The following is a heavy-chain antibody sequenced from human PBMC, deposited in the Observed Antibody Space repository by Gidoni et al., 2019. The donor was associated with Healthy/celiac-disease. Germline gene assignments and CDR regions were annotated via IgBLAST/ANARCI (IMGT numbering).Heavy chain of an antibody. CDR2: RYYSGRT. V-gene: IGHV4-39*01. D-gene: IGHD2-15*01. CDR1: GGSISSSSDY. J-gene: IGHJ4*02. Sequence: HLQLQESGPALVKPSETLSPTCLVSGGSISSSSDYWGWIRQPPGKGLELIGSRYYSGRTYYNPTLKSRVTISVDTSKNQFSLKLSAVTAADTAVYYCARRVAYYFDYWGQGTLVTVSS. CDR3: ARRVAYYFDY.